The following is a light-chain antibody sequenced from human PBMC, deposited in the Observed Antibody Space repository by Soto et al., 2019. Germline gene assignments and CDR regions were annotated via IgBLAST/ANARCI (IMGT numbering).Light chain of an antibody. CDR3: DAWYRNTPKA. V-gene: IGLV4-60*02. CDR1: SGHSTYI. CDR2: LDRSGSY. J-gene: IGLJ3*02. Sequence: QSVLTQSSSASASLGSSVKLTCILSSGHSTYIIAWHQQQPGKAPRFLMTLDRSGSYNRGSGVPDRFSGSCSGADRYLTISTPQFEGEGAYYCDAWYRNTPKAFAGGTAVTAL.